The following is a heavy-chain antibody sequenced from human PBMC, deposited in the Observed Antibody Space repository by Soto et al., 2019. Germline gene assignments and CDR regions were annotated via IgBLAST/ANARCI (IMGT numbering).Heavy chain of an antibody. Sequence: EVKLVESGGGLAQPGRSLRLSCRASGFDFGDYAMSWVRQAPGKGLEWVGYIKKKTYGATTEYAASVKGRFSISRDDSNSIVFLQMNNLQIEDTAVYYCVRVHGEWELLGFDYWGQGALDTVSS. CDR2: IKKKTYGATT. CDR1: GFDFGDYA. V-gene: IGHV3-49*04. J-gene: IGHJ4*02. D-gene: IGHD1-26*01. CDR3: VRVHGEWELLGFDY.